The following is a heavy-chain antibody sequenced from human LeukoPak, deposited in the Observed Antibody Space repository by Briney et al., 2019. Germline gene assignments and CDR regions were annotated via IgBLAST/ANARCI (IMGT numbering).Heavy chain of an antibody. CDR3: ARFGVTMIVVADDAFDI. D-gene: IGHD3-22*01. Sequence: SETLSLTCTVSGGSISSYYWSWIRQPAGKGLEWIGRIYTSGSTNYNPSLKSRVTMSVDTSKNQFSLKLSSVTAADTAVYYCARFGVTMIVVADDAFDIWGQGTMVTVSS. V-gene: IGHV4-4*07. CDR1: GGSISSYY. CDR2: IYTSGST. J-gene: IGHJ3*02.